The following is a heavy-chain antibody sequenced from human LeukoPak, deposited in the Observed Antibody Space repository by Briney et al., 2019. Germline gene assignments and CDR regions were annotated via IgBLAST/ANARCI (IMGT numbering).Heavy chain of an antibody. D-gene: IGHD6-19*01. Sequence: GGSLRLSCAASGLSFSSAWMSWVRQAPGKGLEWVARIRSKTDDETTEYTAPVRGRFTISRDDSKHMLYLQMSTLKTEDTAVYYCTTDGWDWGQGTLVTVSS. CDR3: TTDGWD. V-gene: IGHV3-15*01. CDR2: IRSKTDDETT. J-gene: IGHJ1*01. CDR1: GLSFSSAW.